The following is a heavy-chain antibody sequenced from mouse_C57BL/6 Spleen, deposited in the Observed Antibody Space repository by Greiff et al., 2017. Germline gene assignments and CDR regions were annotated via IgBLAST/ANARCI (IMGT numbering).Heavy chain of an antibody. J-gene: IGHJ3*01. CDR2: IDPSDSYT. CDR3: AKGDGKTAWFAY. D-gene: IGHD3-3*01. Sequence: VKLQQPGAELVKPGASVKLSCKASGYTFTSYWMQWVKQRPGQGLEWIGEIDPSDSYTNYNQKFKGKATLTVDTSSSTAYMQLSSLTSEDSAVYYCAKGDGKTAWFAYWGQGTLVTVSA. V-gene: IGHV1-50*01. CDR1: GYTFTSYW.